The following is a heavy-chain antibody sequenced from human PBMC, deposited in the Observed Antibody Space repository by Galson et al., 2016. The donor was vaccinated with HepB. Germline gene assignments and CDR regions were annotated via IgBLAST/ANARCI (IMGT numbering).Heavy chain of an antibody. Sequence: CAIPGDSVSSNSAAWYWIRQSPSRGLEWLGRTYYRSQWYSDYAVSVNSRITINSDISKNQFSLHLKSVTPEDTAVYFCARDFRDYVWGTNRYFDCWGQGTLVSVSS. D-gene: IGHD3-16*01. CDR3: ARDFRDYVWGTNRYFDC. J-gene: IGHJ4*02. CDR1: GDSVSSNSAA. V-gene: IGHV6-1*01. CDR2: TYYRSQWYS.